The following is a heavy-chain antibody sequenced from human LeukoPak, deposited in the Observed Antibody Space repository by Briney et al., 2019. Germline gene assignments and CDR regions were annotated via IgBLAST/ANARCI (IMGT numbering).Heavy chain of an antibody. CDR3: ARSLSSRFSGPRRPYYFDS. J-gene: IGHJ4*02. D-gene: IGHD3-16*02. CDR2: ISSSGGST. V-gene: IGHV3-23*01. Sequence: WGSLRLSCAASGFTLSSYAMSWVRQAPGKVLQWVSGISSSGGSTYYVDSVKGRFTISTDNSKNTLYLQMNSLRAEDTAVYYCARSLSSRFSGPRRPYYFDSWGQGTLVTVSS. CDR1: GFTLSSYA.